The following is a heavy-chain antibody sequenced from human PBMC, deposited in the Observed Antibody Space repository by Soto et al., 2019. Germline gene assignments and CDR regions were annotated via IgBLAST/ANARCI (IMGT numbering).Heavy chain of an antibody. CDR3: ARGSSIAGLYYGMDV. J-gene: IGHJ6*02. V-gene: IGHV4-34*01. D-gene: IGHD6-6*01. CDR1: GGSFSGYY. CDR2: INHSGST. Sequence: SETLSLTCAVYGGSFSGYYWSWIRQPPGKGLEWIGEINHSGSTNYNPSLKSRVTISLDTSKNQFSLKLSSVTAADTAVYYCARGSSIAGLYYGMDVWGQGTTVTVSS.